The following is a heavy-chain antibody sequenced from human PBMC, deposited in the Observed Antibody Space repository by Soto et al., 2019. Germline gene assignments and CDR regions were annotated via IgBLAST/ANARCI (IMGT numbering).Heavy chain of an antibody. CDR3: GRAYYDFYGLAV. J-gene: IGHJ6*02. CDR2: IDPVDSET. CDR1: GYTFSGYW. Sequence: PGESLKISCKGSGYTFSGYWIAWVRQTPGKGLEWMGIIDPVDSETKYSPSFQGQVTMSADKSVTTAYLQWSSLKASDTAMYYCGRAYYDFYGLAVWGQGSTVPVSS. V-gene: IGHV5-51*01.